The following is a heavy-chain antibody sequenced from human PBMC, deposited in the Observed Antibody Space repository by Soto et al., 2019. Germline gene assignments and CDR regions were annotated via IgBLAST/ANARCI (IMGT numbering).Heavy chain of an antibody. CDR3: ARGGVVVPAAILKDAFDI. J-gene: IGHJ3*02. Sequence: SVKVACKASGGTFSSYAISCVRQAPGQGLEWMGGIIPLFGTANDAQKLQGRVTITADESTSTAYMELSSLRSEDTAVYYCARGGVVVPAAILKDAFDIWGQGTMVTVSS. CDR2: IIPLFGTA. D-gene: IGHD2-2*02. V-gene: IGHV1-69*13. CDR1: GGTFSSYA.